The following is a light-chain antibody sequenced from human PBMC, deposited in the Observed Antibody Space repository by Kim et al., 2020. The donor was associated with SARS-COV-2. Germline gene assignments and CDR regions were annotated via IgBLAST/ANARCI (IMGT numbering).Light chain of an antibody. V-gene: IGKV1-17*01. CDR1: QDIRND. CDR2: GAS. J-gene: IGKJ5*01. CDR3: LQHNTDPIT. Sequence: DIQMTQSPSSLSASVGDRVTITCRASQDIRNDLGWYQQNPGRAPKRLIYGASSLQSGVPSRFSGSGSGTDFTLTISSLQPEDFATYFCLQHNTDPITCGQGTRLEIK.